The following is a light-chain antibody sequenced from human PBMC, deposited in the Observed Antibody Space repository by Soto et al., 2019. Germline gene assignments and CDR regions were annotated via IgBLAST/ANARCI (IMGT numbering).Light chain of an antibody. J-gene: IGLJ1*01. Sequence: QSVLTQPPSASGSPGQSVTISCTGTSSDVGAFDYVSWYQQHPGKAPKVMIYDVSKRPSGVPDRFSGSKSGNTASLTVSGLQAEDEADYFCCVYAGSYTRYVFGSGTKVTVL. CDR2: DVS. CDR3: CVYAGSYTRYV. CDR1: SSDVGAFDY. V-gene: IGLV2-8*01.